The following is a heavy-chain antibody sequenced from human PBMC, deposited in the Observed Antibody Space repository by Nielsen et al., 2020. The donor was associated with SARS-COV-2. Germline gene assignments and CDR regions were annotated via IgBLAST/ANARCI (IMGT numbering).Heavy chain of an antibody. D-gene: IGHD6-13*01. Sequence: GESLKISCTASGFTFSNSAMSWVRQAPGKGLAWVGRIKAKTDGETTVYAAPVQGRFTISRDDSEMTLYLQMDSLEIEDTGVYYCSTGGVAAVGTYYYYYGMDVWGQGTTVAVSS. V-gene: IGHV3-15*01. CDR2: IKAKTDGETT. J-gene: IGHJ6*02. CDR1: GFTFSNSA. CDR3: STGGVAAVGTYYYYYGMDV.